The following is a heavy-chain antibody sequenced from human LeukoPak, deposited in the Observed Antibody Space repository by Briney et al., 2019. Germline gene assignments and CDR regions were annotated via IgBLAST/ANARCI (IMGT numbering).Heavy chain of an antibody. V-gene: IGHV4-59*11. J-gene: IGHJ3*02. CDR2: IYYSGST. D-gene: IGHD2-21*01. CDR3: ARGGEDAFDI. Sequence: SETLSLTCTVSGGSISSHYWSWIRQPPGKGLEWIGYIYYSGSTNYNPSLKSRVTISVDTSKNQFSLKLSSVTAADTAVYCCARGGEDAFDIWGQGTMVTVSS. CDR1: GGSISSHY.